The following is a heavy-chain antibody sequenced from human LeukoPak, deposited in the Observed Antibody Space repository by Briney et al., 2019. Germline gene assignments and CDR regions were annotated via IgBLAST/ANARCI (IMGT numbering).Heavy chain of an antibody. CDR1: GFTFSSYA. Sequence: GGSLRLSCAASGFTFSSYAMSWVRQAPGKGLEWVSAISGSGDSTYYADSVKGRFTISRDNSKNTLYLQMTSPSAEDTAVSYCAKSLSRGDSYTSGDSWGQGTLVTVSS. D-gene: IGHD5-18*01. V-gene: IGHV3-23*01. J-gene: IGHJ4*02. CDR3: AKSLSRGDSYTSGDS. CDR2: ISGSGDST.